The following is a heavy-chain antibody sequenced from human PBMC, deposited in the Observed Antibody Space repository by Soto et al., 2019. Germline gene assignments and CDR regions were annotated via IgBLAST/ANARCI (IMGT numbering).Heavy chain of an antibody. D-gene: IGHD3-10*01. CDR2: IIPILGIA. V-gene: IGHV1-69*02. Sequence: QVQLVQSGAEVKKPGSSVKVSCKASGGTFSSYTISWVRQAPGQGLEWMGRIIPILGIANYAQKFQGRVTITADKPTSTAYMELSSLRSEDTAVYYCARFMVRGGPNYYYGMDVWGQGTTVTVSS. CDR3: ARFMVRGGPNYYYGMDV. CDR1: GGTFSSYT. J-gene: IGHJ6*02.